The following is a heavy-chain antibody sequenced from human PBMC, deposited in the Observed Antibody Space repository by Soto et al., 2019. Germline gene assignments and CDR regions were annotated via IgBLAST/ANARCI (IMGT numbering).Heavy chain of an antibody. CDR1: GFTFSYYS. CDR3: ARDNLRTVTTIDF. D-gene: IGHD4-17*01. CDR2: IRSSSSDT. Sequence: PGGSLRLSCAASGFTFSYYSMNWVRQAPGKGLEWVSNIRSSSSDTYYADSVKGRFTIFRDNAKNSLYLQMNSLRDEDTAVYYCARDNLRTVTTIDFWGLGTLVTVSS. V-gene: IGHV3-48*02. J-gene: IGHJ4*02.